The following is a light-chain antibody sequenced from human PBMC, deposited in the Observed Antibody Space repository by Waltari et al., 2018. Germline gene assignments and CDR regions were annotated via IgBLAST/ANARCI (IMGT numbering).Light chain of an antibody. CDR2: WAS. V-gene: IGKV4-1*01. Sequence: DIVMTQSPDSLAVSLCERATIHCKSSQRVLYSSNNKDYLAWYQQKPGQPPKLLIYWASTRESGVPDRFSGSGSGTDFTLTISSLQAEDVAVYYCQQHIDWPRTFGQGTKVEV. CDR1: QRVLYSSNNKDY. CDR3: QQHIDWPRT. J-gene: IGKJ1*01.